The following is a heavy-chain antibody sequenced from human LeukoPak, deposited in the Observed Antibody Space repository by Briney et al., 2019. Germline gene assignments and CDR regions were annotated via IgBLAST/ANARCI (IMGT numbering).Heavy chain of an antibody. D-gene: IGHD5-18*01. CDR2: IKQDGSEK. CDR1: GFTFSSYW. Sequence: GGSLRLSCAASGFTFSSYWMSWVRQAPGKGLEWVANIKQDGSEKYYVDSVKGRFTISRDNAKNSLYLQMNSLRAEDTAVYYRARGGIMRYSYGYNYWGQGTLVTVSS. J-gene: IGHJ4*02. CDR3: ARGGIMRYSYGYNY. V-gene: IGHV3-7*01.